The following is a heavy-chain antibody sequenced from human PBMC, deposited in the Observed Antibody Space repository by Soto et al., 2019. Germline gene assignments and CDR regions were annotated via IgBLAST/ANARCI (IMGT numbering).Heavy chain of an antibody. CDR2: ITGRSAVP. CDR1: GLTLRSYA. Sequence: EGQLLQSGGDLVQPGGSLRLSCAGSGLTLRSYAMTWIRQTPEKGLEWVSTITGRSAVPSYADSVNGRFTVSRDNSKNSVYLQRNSLRPADTAIYDCAKGGPFTGGFDPWGQGTLVTVSA. V-gene: IGHV3-23*01. CDR3: AKGGPFTGGFDP. D-gene: IGHD3-16*01. J-gene: IGHJ5*02.